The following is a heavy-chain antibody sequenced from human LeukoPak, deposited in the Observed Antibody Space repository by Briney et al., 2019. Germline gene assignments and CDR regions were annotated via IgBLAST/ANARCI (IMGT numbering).Heavy chain of an antibody. CDR2: ISSSGSTI. CDR3: ARDQPTYDILTGYSDY. CDR1: GFTFSDYY. V-gene: IGHV3-11*04. J-gene: IGHJ4*02. D-gene: IGHD3-9*01. Sequence: PGGSLRLSCAASGFTFSDYYMSWIRQAPGKGLEWVSYISSSGSTIYYADSVKGRFTISRDNAKNSLYLQMNSLRAEDTAVYYCARDQPTYDILTGYSDYWGQGTLVTVSS.